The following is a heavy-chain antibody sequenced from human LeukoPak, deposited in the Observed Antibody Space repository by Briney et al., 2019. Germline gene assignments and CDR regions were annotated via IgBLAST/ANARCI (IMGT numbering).Heavy chain of an antibody. J-gene: IGHJ4*02. Sequence: GSLRLSCAASGFTFSSYSMNWVRQAPGKGLEWVSYISSSSSTIYYADSVKGRFTISRDNAKDSLYLQMNSLRAEDTAVYYCARDYSSSWFFYWGQGTLVTVSS. CDR1: GFTFSSYS. CDR2: ISSSSSTI. CDR3: ARDYSSSWFFY. D-gene: IGHD6-13*01. V-gene: IGHV3-48*01.